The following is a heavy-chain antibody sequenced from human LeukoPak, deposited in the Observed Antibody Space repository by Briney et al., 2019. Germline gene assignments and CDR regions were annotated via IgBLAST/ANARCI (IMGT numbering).Heavy chain of an antibody. CDR3: ARATVAGLSYGMDV. Sequence: SETLSLTCTVSGGSISSYYWSWIRQPPGKGLGWIGYIYYSGSTNYNPSLKSRVTISVDTSKNQFSLKLSSVTAADTAVYYCARATVAGLSYGMDVWGQGTTVTVSS. J-gene: IGHJ6*02. CDR1: GGSISSYY. CDR2: IYYSGST. D-gene: IGHD6-19*01. V-gene: IGHV4-59*01.